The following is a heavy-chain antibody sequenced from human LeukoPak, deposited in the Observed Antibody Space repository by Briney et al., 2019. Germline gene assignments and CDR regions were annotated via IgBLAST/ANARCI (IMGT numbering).Heavy chain of an antibody. Sequence: GGSLRLSCAASGFTFSSYAMSWVRQAPGKGPEWVSAISGSGGSTYYADSVKGRFTISRDNSKNTLYLQMNSLRAEDTAVYYCAKIGYSSGWSHFDYWGQGTLVTVSS. D-gene: IGHD6-19*01. V-gene: IGHV3-23*01. CDR2: ISGSGGST. CDR1: GFTFSSYA. CDR3: AKIGYSSGWSHFDY. J-gene: IGHJ4*02.